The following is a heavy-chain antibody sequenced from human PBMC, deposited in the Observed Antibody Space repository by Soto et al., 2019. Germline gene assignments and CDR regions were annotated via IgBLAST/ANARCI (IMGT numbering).Heavy chain of an antibody. CDR2: IYYSGST. D-gene: IGHD4-4*01. CDR1: GGSSSSYD. Sequence: SETLSLSCTVSGGSSSSYDGSWIRQPPGKGLEWIGYIYYSGSTNYNPSLKSRVTISVDTSKNQFSLKRSSVTAAYTAVDYSARHDRQGQCRYSPHWRQRTLVPVSP. V-gene: IGHV4-59*08. CDR3: ARHDRQGQCRYSPH. J-gene: IGHJ1*01.